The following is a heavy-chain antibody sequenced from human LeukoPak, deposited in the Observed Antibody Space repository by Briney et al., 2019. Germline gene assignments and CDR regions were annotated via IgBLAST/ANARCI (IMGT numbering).Heavy chain of an antibody. D-gene: IGHD2-2*01. CDR3: ARDPGPGGYCSSVSYSFDY. CDR1: GDSVSRQSAA. J-gene: IGHJ4*02. CDR2: GYYRSKWYN. V-gene: IGHV6-1*01. Sequence: SQTLSLTRALSGDSVSRQSAAWNWSRHSPPRGIEWQGRGYYRSKWYNDYAESVKSRITINPDTSKNQFSLQLNSVTPEDTAVYYCARDPGPGGYCSSVSYSFDYWGQGTLVTVSS.